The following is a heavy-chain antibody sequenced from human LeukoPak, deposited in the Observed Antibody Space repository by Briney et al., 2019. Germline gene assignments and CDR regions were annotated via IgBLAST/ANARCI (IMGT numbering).Heavy chain of an antibody. V-gene: IGHV3-66*01. CDR1: GFTVSSNY. Sequence: GGSLRLSCAAFGFTVSSNYMSWVRQAPGKGLEWVSVIYSGGSTYYADSVKGRFTISRDNSKNTLYLQMNSLRAEDTAVYYCARDVLRYFDTWSQGTLVTVSS. CDR2: IYSGGST. D-gene: IGHD3-9*01. CDR3: ARDVLRYFDT. J-gene: IGHJ4*02.